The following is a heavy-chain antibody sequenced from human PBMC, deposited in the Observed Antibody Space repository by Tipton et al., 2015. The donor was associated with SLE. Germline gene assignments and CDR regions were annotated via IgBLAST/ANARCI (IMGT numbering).Heavy chain of an antibody. CDR2: IYRNGNS. J-gene: IGHJ5*02. D-gene: IGHD2-8*01. V-gene: IGHV4-59*08. CDR1: GGSIIDHY. Sequence: TLSLTCTVSGGSIIDHYWSWILQPPGKGLEWIGYIYRNGNSNYNPSLKSRVAISIDTSKNHFSLKLSSVTAADTAVYYCARHDTNYGRNWFDPWGQGTLVTVSS. CDR3: ARHDTNYGRNWFDP.